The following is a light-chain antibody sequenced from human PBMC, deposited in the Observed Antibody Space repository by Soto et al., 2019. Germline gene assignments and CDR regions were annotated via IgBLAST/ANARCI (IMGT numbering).Light chain of an antibody. J-gene: IGKJ5*01. CDR3: QHSYSTPT. CDR1: QSIIRY. V-gene: IGKV1-39*01. Sequence: DIQLTQSPSSLSASVGDRVTITCRASQSIIRYLNWYQQRPGQAPKFLIDVASNLQSGVPSRFSGSGSGTDFPITISRLQPEDVATYYCQHSYSTPTFGQGTRLDIK. CDR2: VAS.